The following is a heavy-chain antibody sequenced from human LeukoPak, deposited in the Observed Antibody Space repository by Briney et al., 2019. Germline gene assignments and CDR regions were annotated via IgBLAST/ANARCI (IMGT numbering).Heavy chain of an antibody. CDR3: ARRVAVARRDAFDI. J-gene: IGHJ3*02. V-gene: IGHV1-18*01. Sequence: ASVKVSCKASGYTFIRNGISWVRQAPGQGLEWMGWISAHNGNTNYAQKFQGRVTMTTDTSTSTAYMELRSLRSDDTAVYYCARRVAVARRDAFDIWGQGTMVTVSS. CDR1: GYTFIRNG. D-gene: IGHD6-19*01. CDR2: ISAHNGNT.